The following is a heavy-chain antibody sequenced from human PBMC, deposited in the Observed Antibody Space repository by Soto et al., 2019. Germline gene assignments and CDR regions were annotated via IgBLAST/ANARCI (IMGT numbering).Heavy chain of an antibody. CDR3: ARGISTNWYPWSGMDV. CDR2: IHYSGST. D-gene: IGHD6-13*01. CDR1: SGSISSYY. J-gene: IGHJ6*02. Sequence: QVQLQESGPGLVKPSETLSLTCTVSSGSISSYYWSWIRQPPGKGLEWIGYIHYSGSTNYNPSLKSRVTISVDTSKNQFSLKLTSVTAADTAVYYCARGISTNWYPWSGMDVWGLGTTVTVSS. V-gene: IGHV4-59*01.